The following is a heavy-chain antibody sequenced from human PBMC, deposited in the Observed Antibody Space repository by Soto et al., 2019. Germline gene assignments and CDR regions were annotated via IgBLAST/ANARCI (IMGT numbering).Heavy chain of an antibody. D-gene: IGHD2-15*01. CDR1: GFTSSSYA. Sequence: GGSLRLSCAASGFTSSSYAMSWVRQAPGKGLEWVSAISGSGGSTYYADSGKGRFTISRDNSKNTLYLQMNSLRAEDTAVYYCAKEGDIVATIWGGYCSGGSCSAPGYYMDVWGKGTTVTVSS. CDR3: AKEGDIVATIWGGYCSGGSCSAPGYYMDV. J-gene: IGHJ6*03. CDR2: ISGSGGST. V-gene: IGHV3-23*01.